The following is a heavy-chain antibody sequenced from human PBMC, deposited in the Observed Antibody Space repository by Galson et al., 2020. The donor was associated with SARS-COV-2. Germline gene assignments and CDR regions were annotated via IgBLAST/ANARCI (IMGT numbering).Heavy chain of an antibody. J-gene: IGHJ4*02. V-gene: IGHV4-31*03. Sequence: SHTLSLTCTVSGGSITSVGYHWTWVRQHPGKGLEWIGYIFYSGSTSYNPSLRGRVDISRDTSKNQFSLKLNSMTAADTAVYYCARGSSTVATYFDSWGQGTLVPVST. CDR3: ARGSSTVATYFDS. CDR1: GGSITSVGYH. D-gene: IGHD4-17*01. CDR2: IFYSGST.